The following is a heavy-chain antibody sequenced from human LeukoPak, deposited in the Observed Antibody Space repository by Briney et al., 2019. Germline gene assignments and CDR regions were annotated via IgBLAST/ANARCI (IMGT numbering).Heavy chain of an antibody. J-gene: IGHJ6*03. CDR1: GYTFTSYD. CDR3: ASGRATTKDYYYYMDV. CDR2: MNPNSGNT. Sequence: GASVKVSCKASGYTFTSYDINWVRQATGQGLEWMGWMNPNSGNTGYAQKFQGRVTMTRNTSISTAYMELSSLRSEDTAVYYCASGRATTKDYYYYMDVGGKGTTVTVSS. D-gene: IGHD5-12*01. V-gene: IGHV1-8*01.